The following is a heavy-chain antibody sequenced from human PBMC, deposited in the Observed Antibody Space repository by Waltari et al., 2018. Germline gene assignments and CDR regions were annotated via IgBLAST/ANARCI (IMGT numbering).Heavy chain of an antibody. CDR3: ARDRNGVFGVVTPGY. CDR1: GYTFTSYA. D-gene: IGHD3-3*01. J-gene: IGHJ4*02. V-gene: IGHV1-8*02. Sequence: QVQLVQSGAEVKQPGASVKVSCKVSGYTFTSYAINWVRQATGQGLEWMGWMNPNSGNTGYAQKFQGRVTMTRNTSISTAYMELSRLRSDDTAVYYCARDRNGVFGVVTPGYWGQGTLVTVSS. CDR2: MNPNSGNT.